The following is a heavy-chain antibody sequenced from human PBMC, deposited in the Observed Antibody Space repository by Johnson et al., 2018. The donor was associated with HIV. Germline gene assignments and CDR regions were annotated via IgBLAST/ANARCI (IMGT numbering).Heavy chain of an antibody. Sequence: VQLVESGGGLVMPGGSLRVSCAASGFTFSSYAMSWVRQAPGKGLEWVSGINWNGAITGYAGSVKGRFIISRDNAKNSLYLQMNTLRAEDTALYYCARDKSGSYRGAFDVWGQGTMVTVSS. CDR3: ARDKSGSYRGAFDV. D-gene: IGHD1-26*01. CDR1: GFTFSSYA. V-gene: IGHV3-20*04. J-gene: IGHJ3*01. CDR2: INWNGAIT.